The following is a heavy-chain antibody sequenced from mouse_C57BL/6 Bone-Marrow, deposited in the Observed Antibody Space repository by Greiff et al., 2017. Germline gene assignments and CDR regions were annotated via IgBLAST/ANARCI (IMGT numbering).Heavy chain of an antibody. V-gene: IGHV5-17*01. CDR2: ISSGSSTI. CDR1: GFTFSDYG. D-gene: IGHD1-1*01. Sequence: EVQGVESGGGLVKPGGSLKLSCAASGFTFSDYGMHWVRQAPEKGLEWVAYISSGSSTIYYADTVKGRFTISRDNATNTLFLQMTSRRSEDTAMYYCARVTTVVEGDYAMDYWGQGTSVTVSS. J-gene: IGHJ4*01. CDR3: ARVTTVVEGDYAMDY.